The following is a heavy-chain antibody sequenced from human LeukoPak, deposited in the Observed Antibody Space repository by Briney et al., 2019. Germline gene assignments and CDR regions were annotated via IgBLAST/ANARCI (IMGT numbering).Heavy chain of an antibody. V-gene: IGHV3-21*01. Sequence: GGSLRLSCAASGFTFRSYSMNWVRQAPGKGLEWVSSISSSSSYIYYAASVKGRFTISRDNAKNSLYLQMNSLRAEDTAVYYCAREGVTIFGVVIQNSETFGYCGMDVWGQGTTVTVSS. CDR1: GFTFRSYS. J-gene: IGHJ6*02. CDR2: ISSSSSYI. D-gene: IGHD3-3*01. CDR3: AREGVTIFGVVIQNSETFGYCGMDV.